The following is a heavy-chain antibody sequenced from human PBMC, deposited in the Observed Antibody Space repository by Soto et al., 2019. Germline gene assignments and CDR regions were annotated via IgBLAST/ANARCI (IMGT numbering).Heavy chain of an antibody. J-gene: IGHJ3*02. CDR1: GGSISSYY. CDR2: IYYSGST. CDR3: ARDSRPGSGSYLPVYAFDI. D-gene: IGHD1-26*01. V-gene: IGHV4-59*01. Sequence: SETLSLTCTVSGGSISSYYWSWIRQPPGKGLEWIGYIYYSGSTNYNPSLKSRVTISVDTSKNQFSLKLSSVTAADTAVYYCARDSRPGSGSYLPVYAFDIWGQGTMVTVSS.